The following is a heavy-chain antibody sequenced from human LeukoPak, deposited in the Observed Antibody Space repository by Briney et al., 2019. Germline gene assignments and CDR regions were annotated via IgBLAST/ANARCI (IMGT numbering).Heavy chain of an antibody. V-gene: IGHV1-69*16. Sequence: SVKVSCKASGGTFSDYIISWVRQAPGQGLEWMGGIIPFHGTSKNIQKFQDRVTITADESTSTAYMEVSSLRSDDTAVYYCATYDILTGFEYWGQGTLVTVSS. CDR3: ATYDILTGFEY. J-gene: IGHJ4*02. CDR2: IIPFHGTS. CDR1: GGTFSDYI. D-gene: IGHD3-9*01.